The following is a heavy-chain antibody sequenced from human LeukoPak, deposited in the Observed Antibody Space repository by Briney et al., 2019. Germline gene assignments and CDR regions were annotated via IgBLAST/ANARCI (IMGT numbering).Heavy chain of an antibody. CDR2: IYHSGTT. Sequence: PSETLSLTCTVSGYSISSGYYWGWIRQPPGKGLEWIGSIYHSGTTYYNPSLKSRATISVDTSKNQFSLKLSSVTAADTAVYYCARDRSGYDPRRDDCWGQGTLVTVSS. CDR1: GYSISSGYY. J-gene: IGHJ4*02. V-gene: IGHV4-38-2*02. CDR3: ARDRSGYDPRRDDC. D-gene: IGHD5-12*01.